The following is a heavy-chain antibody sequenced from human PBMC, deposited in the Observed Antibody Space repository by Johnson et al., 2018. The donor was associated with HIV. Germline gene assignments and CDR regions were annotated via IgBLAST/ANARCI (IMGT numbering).Heavy chain of an antibody. CDR1: GFTFSDHA. V-gene: IGHV3-30-3*01. CDR3: ARETVTSGAFDI. D-gene: IGHD4-11*01. CDR2: ISYDGSSK. J-gene: IGHJ3*02. Sequence: QVQLVESGGGVVQPGRSLRLSCAASGFTFSDHAMHWVRQAPGKGLEWVAVISYDGSSKYYAASVKGRFTISRDNSKNTLYLQMNSLRAGDTAVYYCARETVTSGAFDIWGQGTMVTVSS.